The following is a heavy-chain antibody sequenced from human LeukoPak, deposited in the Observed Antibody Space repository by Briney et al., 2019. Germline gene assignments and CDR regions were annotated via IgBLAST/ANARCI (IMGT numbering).Heavy chain of an antibody. D-gene: IGHD3-10*01. Sequence: GGSLRLSCAASGFTFSSYSMNWVRQAPGKGLEWVSYISSSSRTIYYADSVKGRFTISRDNAKNSLYLQMNSLRAEDTAVYYCARGLYGSGKYYFDYWGQGTLVTVSS. V-gene: IGHV3-48*01. CDR2: ISSSSRTI. J-gene: IGHJ4*02. CDR1: GFTFSSYS. CDR3: ARGLYGSGKYYFDY.